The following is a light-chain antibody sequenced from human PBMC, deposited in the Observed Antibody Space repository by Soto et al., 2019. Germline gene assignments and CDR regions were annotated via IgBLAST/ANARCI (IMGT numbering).Light chain of an antibody. V-gene: IGKV3-11*01. CDR1: QSDTSS. Sequence: EIVLTQSPATLSLSPGDTATLSCRASQSDTSSLAWFQQKPGQAPRLLIYDVSRRATAIPARFSGSGSGTDFTLIISSLEPEDFAVYYCQQRTTWPTFGGGTKVEIK. CDR3: QQRTTWPT. CDR2: DVS. J-gene: IGKJ4*01.